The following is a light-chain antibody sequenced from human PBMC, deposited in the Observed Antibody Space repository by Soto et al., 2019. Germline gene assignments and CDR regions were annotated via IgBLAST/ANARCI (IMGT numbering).Light chain of an antibody. CDR2: DYN. J-gene: IGLJ3*02. CDR1: SSDIGGYNY. V-gene: IGLV2-14*01. CDR3: NSYTSTSTRV. Sequence: QSALTQPASVSGSPGQSITISCTETSSDIGGYNYVSWYQQHPGKAPKLMLYDYNSRPSGVSNRFSGSKSGNTASLTISGLQAEDEADYYCNSYTSTSTRVFGGGTKLTVL.